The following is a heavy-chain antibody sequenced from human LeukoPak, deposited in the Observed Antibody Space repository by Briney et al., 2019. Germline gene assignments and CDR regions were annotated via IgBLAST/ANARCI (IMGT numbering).Heavy chain of an antibody. CDR3: ARDRGVNRPKLFDY. CDR1: GFTLSSYS. CDR2: ISSSSSYI. J-gene: IGHJ4*02. V-gene: IGHV3-21*01. D-gene: IGHD3-10*01. Sequence: PGGSLRLSCAASGFTLSSYSMNWVRQAPGKGLEWVSSISSSSSYIYYADSVKGRFTISRDNAKNSLYLQMNSLRAEDTAVYYCARDRGVNRPKLFDYWGQGTLVTVSS.